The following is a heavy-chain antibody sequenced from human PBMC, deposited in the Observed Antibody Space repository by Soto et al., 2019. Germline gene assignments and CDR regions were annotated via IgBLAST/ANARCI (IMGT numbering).Heavy chain of an antibody. CDR1: GFTFSSNA. CDR2: MSYDETKK. V-gene: IGHV3-30*18. CDR3: AKDRRDGDFMHILVVDF. Sequence: QVQLVESGGGVVQPGGSLSLPCATSGFTFSSNAMHWARQAPGKGLEWVALMSYDETKKYYADSVKGRFTISRDTSKNTLFLQMNNLRVEDTAVYYCAKDRRDGDFMHILVVDFWGQGALVTVSS. J-gene: IGHJ4*02. D-gene: IGHD2-15*01.